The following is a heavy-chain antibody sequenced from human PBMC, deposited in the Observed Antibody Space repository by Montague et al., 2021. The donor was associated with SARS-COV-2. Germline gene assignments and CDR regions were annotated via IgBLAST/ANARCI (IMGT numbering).Heavy chain of an antibody. CDR3: ARGTTRVFTDDYDSSGYACDY. Sequence: SETLSLTCAVYGGSFSGYYWSWIRQPPGKGLEWIGEINHSGSTKYNPSLKSRVTISVDTSKNQFSLKLSSVTAADTAVYYCARGTTRVFTDDYDSSGYACDYWGQGTLVTVSS. J-gene: IGHJ4*02. D-gene: IGHD3-22*01. CDR1: GGSFSGYY. V-gene: IGHV4-34*01. CDR2: INHSGST.